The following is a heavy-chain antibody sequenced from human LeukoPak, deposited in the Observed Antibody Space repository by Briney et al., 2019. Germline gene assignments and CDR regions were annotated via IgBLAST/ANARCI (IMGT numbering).Heavy chain of an antibody. CDR3: ARTLRANYYDSSGYYYL. CDR2: INHSGST. Sequence: SETLSLTCAVYGGSFSGYYWSWIRQPPGKGLEWIGEINHSGSTNYNPSLKSRVTISVDTSKNQFSLKLSSVTAADTAVYYCARTLRANYYDSSGYYYLWGQGTLVTVSS. D-gene: IGHD3-22*01. J-gene: IGHJ4*02. V-gene: IGHV4-34*01. CDR1: GGSFSGYY.